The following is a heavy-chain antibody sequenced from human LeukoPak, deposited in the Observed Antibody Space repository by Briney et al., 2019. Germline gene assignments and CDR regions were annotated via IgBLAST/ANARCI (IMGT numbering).Heavy chain of an antibody. D-gene: IGHD6-19*01. CDR2: IYYSGST. J-gene: IGHJ4*02. Sequence: PSETLSLTCTVSDGSISSSSYYWGWIRQPPGKGLEWIGTIYYSGSTYYSPSLKSRVAISVDTSKNQFSLKLSSVTAADTAVYYCARGWYSSGWYARQGGYFDYWGQGTLVTVSS. CDR3: ARGWYSSGWYARQGGYFDY. V-gene: IGHV4-39*07. CDR1: DGSISSSSYY.